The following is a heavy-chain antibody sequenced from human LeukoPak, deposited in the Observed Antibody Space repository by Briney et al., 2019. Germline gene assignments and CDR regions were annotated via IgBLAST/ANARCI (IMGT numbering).Heavy chain of an antibody. V-gene: IGHV3-74*01. CDR1: GFTFSSYW. D-gene: IGHD2/OR15-2a*01. CDR2: INSDGSST. CDR3: AREGSRVWFDP. J-gene: IGHJ5*02. Sequence: GGSLRLSCAASGFTFSSYWMHWVRQAPGKGLLWVSRINSDGSSTSYADSVKGRFTISRDNAKNTLYLQMNGLRAEDTAVYYCAREGSRVWFDPWGQGTLVTVSS.